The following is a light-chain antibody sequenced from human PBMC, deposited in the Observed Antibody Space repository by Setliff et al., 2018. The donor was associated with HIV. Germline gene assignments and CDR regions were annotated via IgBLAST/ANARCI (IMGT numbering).Light chain of an antibody. V-gene: IGLV2-14*03. CDR1: SSDVGGYYS. CDR3: SSYTTSSTLYV. Sequence: QSALTQPASVSGSPGQSITISCTGISSDVGGYYSVSWYQQHPGKAPKFMIYDVINRPSGVSNRFSGSRSGNTASLTISGLQVEDEADYYCSSYTTSSTLYVFGPGTKVTVL. J-gene: IGLJ1*01. CDR2: DVI.